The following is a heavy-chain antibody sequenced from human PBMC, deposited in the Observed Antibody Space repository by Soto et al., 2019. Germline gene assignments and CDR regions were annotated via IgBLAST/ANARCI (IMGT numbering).Heavy chain of an antibody. V-gene: IGHV3-23*01. CDR1: GFTFNNYV. CDR2: VSGSADVA. CDR3: AKSSGDYRSSFDY. J-gene: IGHJ4*02. Sequence: ESGGGSVQPGGSLRLSCAASGFTFNNYVMGWVRQAPGQGLGWVSAVSGSADVAHYTDSVKGRFTVSRDNSKNTLDLQMNSLRAEDTAVYYCAKSSGDYRSSFDYWGRGILVTVSS. D-gene: IGHD3-22*01.